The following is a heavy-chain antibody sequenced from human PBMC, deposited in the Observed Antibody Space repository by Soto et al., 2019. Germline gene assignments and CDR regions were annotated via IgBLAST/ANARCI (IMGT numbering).Heavy chain of an antibody. CDR1: GGSISSGGYY. D-gene: IGHD3-3*01. J-gene: IGHJ3*02. Sequence: PSETLSLTCTVSGGSISSGGYYWSWIRQHPGKGLEWIGYIYYSGSTYYNPSLKSRVTISVDTSKNQFSLKLSSVTAADTALYYCARDVEGLYAFDIWGHAPTVTV. V-gene: IGHV4-31*03. CDR2: IYYSGST. CDR3: ARDVEGLYAFDI.